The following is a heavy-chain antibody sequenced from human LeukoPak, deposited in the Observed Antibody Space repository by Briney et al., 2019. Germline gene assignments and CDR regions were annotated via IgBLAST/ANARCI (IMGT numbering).Heavy chain of an antibody. V-gene: IGHV4-39*07. CDR3: ARVHYYGSGTKSDY. J-gene: IGHJ4*02. CDR2: IYHSGST. D-gene: IGHD3-10*01. Sequence: SETLSLTCTVSGGSISSRSYYWGWIRQPPGKGLEWVGSIYHSGSTYYNPSLKSRVTISVDTSNNQFSLRLSSVTAADTAVYYCARVHYYGSGTKSDYWGQGTPVTVSS. CDR1: GGSISSRSYY.